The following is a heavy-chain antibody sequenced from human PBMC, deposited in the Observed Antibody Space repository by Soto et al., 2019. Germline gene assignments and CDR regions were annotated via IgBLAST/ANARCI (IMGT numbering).Heavy chain of an antibody. CDR2: INAGNGNT. CDR3: AREVGKDYYYYYMDV. CDR1: GYTFTSYA. D-gene: IGHD7-27*01. Sequence: ASVKVSCKASGYTFTSYAMHWVRQAPGQRLEWMGWINAGNGNTKYSQKFQGRVTITRDTSASTAYMELSSLRSEDTAVYYCAREVGKDYYYYYMDVWGKGTTVTVSS. J-gene: IGHJ6*03. V-gene: IGHV1-3*01.